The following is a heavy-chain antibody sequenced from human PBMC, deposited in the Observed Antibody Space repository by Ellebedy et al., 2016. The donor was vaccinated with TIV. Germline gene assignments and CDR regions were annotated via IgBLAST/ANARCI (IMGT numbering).Heavy chain of an antibody. CDR2: IWYDGSNK. J-gene: IGHJ4*02. CDR1: GFTFSSYG. D-gene: IGHD4-17*01. V-gene: IGHV3-33*01. Sequence: GESLKISCAASGFTFSSYGMHWVRQAPGKGLEWVAVIWYDGSNKYYADSVKGRFTISRDNSKNTLYLQMNSLRAEDTAVYYCAREGRRLRSFLDYWGQGTLVAVSS. CDR3: AREGRRLRSFLDY.